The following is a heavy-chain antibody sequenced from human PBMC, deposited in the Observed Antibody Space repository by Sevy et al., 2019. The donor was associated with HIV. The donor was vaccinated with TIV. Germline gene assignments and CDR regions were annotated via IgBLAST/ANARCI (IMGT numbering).Heavy chain of an antibody. CDR1: GFTFSDYY. CDR3: ARGKVLFDY. CDR2: INNSSRFI. J-gene: IGHJ4*02. Sequence: GGSLRVSCAASGFTFSDYYMSWIRQAPGKGPEWVSYINNSSRFINYVKSVKGRFTISRDNAKNSLYLQMNSLRAEDTAVYYCARGKVLFDYWGQGTLVTVSS. V-gene: IGHV3-11*06.